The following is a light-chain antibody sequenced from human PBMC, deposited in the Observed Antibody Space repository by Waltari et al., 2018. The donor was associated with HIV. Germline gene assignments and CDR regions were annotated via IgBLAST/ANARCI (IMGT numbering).Light chain of an antibody. CDR3: CAYAGSTTYVI. CDR2: EVS. J-gene: IGLJ2*01. CDR1: SSDVGGYNL. Sequence: QSALTQPASVSGSPGHALNIHCTGTSSDVGGYNLVSCYQQHPVTSPKLMIYEVSKRPSGVSNRFSGSKSGNTASLTISGLQAEDEADYYCCAYAGSTTYVIFGGGTKLTVL. V-gene: IGLV2-23*02.